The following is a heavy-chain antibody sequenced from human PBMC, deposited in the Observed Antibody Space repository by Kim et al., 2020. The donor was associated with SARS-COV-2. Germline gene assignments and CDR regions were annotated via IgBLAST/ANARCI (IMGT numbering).Heavy chain of an antibody. CDR2: ISGSGGST. J-gene: IGHJ5*02. D-gene: IGHD5-18*01. CDR1: GFTFSSYA. Sequence: GGSLRLSCAASGFTFSSYAMSWVRQAPGKGLEWVSAISGSGGSTYYADSVKGRFTISRDNSKNTLYLQMNSLRAEDTAVYYCAKGRHLASWIQLWLPWFDPWGQGTLVTVSS. CDR3: AKGRHLASWIQLWLPWFDP. V-gene: IGHV3-23*01.